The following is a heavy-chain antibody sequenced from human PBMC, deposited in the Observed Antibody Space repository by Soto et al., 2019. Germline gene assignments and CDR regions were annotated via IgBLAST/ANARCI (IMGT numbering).Heavy chain of an antibody. Sequence: SETLCLTYTVSEGSSSSGGYCWICIRQPPGKGLEWIGYTYYSGSTYYNPSLKARVTISVDKSKNQFSLKLSSVTAADTAVYYCARVYSGSYSDYWGQGTLVTVSS. CDR2: TYYSGST. CDR1: EGSSSSGGYC. V-gene: IGHV4-31*03. CDR3: ARVYSGSYSDY. D-gene: IGHD1-26*01. J-gene: IGHJ4*02.